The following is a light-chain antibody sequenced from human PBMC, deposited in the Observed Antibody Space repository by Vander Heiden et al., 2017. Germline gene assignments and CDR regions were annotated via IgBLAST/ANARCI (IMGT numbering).Light chain of an antibody. CDR2: LGS. Sequence: IVMTQSPLSLPVTPGEPASISCRSSQSLLHSNGYNYLDWYLQKPGQSPQLLIYLGSNRASGVPDRFSGSGSGTDFTLKIIRVEAEDVGVYYCRQALQTAWTFGQGTKVXIK. V-gene: IGKV2-28*01. CDR1: QSLLHSNGYNY. CDR3: RQALQTAWT. J-gene: IGKJ1*01.